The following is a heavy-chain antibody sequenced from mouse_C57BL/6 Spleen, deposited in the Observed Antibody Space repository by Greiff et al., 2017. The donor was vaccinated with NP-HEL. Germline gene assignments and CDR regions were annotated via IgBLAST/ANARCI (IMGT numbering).Heavy chain of an antibody. CDR2: IHPNSGST. V-gene: IGHV1-64*01. J-gene: IGHJ2*01. D-gene: IGHD4-1*01. Sequence: QVQLQQPGAELVKPGASVKLSCKASGYTFTSYWMHWVKQRPGQGLEWIGMIHPNSGSTNYNEKFKSKATLTVDKSSSTAYMQLSSLTSEDSAVYYCARGGVTGTFYFDYWGQGTTLTVSS. CDR1: GYTFTSYW. CDR3: ARGGVTGTFYFDY.